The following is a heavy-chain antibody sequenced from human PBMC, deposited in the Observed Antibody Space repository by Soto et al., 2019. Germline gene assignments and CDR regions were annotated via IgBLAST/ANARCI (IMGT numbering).Heavy chain of an antibody. J-gene: IGHJ4*02. CDR2: IYYGGST. CDR1: GGYISGYY. D-gene: IGHD7-27*01. V-gene: IGHV4-59*08. Sequence: SQTQSLTSTVTGGYISGYYWSWIRQSPGKGLEWIGFIYYGGSTNYHPSLKSRVTISVDTPKNQFSLKLSSVTGTDTAVYYCAKNWNWGSLVHWGQGTLVTVSS. CDR3: AKNWNWGSLVH.